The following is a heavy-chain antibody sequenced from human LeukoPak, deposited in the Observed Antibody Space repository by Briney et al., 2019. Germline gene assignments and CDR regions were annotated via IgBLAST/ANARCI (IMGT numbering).Heavy chain of an antibody. CDR1: GGSISSTNW. CDR3: ASGSDSSGYYLDLGAAGSIDY. D-gene: IGHD3-22*01. CDR2: ISLTGET. J-gene: IGHJ4*02. V-gene: IGHV4-4*02. Sequence: SETLSLTCGVSGGSISSTNWWSWVRQPPGQGLGWIGEISLTGETNYNPSLKSRVTISVDTSKNQFSLKLSSVTAADPAVYYCASGSDSSGYYLDLGAAGSIDYWGQGTLVTVSS.